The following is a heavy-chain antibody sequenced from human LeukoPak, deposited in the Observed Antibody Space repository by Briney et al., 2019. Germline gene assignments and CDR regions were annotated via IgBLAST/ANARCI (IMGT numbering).Heavy chain of an antibody. CDR1: GGSISSYY. Sequence: SQTLSLTCTVSGGSISSYYWSWIRQPPGKGLEWIGYIYYSGSTTYNPSLKSRVTISVDTSKNQFSLKLSSVPTADTAVYYCARSRGMGFDYWGQGTLVTVSS. CDR2: IYYSGST. V-gene: IGHV4-59*01. J-gene: IGHJ4*02. D-gene: IGHD3-10*01. CDR3: ARSRGMGFDY.